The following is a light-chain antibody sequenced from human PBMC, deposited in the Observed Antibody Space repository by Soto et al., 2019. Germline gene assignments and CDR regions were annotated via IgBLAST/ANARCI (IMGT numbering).Light chain of an antibody. CDR1: QSVLYSSHNRNH. V-gene: IGKV4-1*01. CDR2: WAS. Sequence: DIVMTQSPDSLAVSLGERATINCKSSQSVLYSSHNRNHLAWYQQKPGKPPKLLFYWASTRESGVPDRFSGSGYGADAAHTIGSRLAEDVAVYYCQQHFSPPFTFGQGTHLEIK. CDR3: QQHFSPPFT. J-gene: IGKJ2*01.